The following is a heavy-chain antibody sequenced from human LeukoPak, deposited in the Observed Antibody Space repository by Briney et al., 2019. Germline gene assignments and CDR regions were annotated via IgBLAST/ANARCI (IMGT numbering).Heavy chain of an antibody. D-gene: IGHD3-10*01. CDR2: INSDGSST. V-gene: IGHV3-74*01. J-gene: IGHJ4*02. CDR3: TRVGRPIYDY. Sequence: PGGSLRLSCAVSGFTFSNYWMHWVRQAPGKGLVWVSRINSDGSSTNYADSVKGRFTISRDNTKNTLYLQMNSLSAEDTAVYFCTRVGRPIYDYWGQGTLVTAPS. CDR1: GFTFSNYW.